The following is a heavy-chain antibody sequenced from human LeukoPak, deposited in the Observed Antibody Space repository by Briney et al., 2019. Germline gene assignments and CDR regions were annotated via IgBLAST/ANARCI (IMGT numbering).Heavy chain of an antibody. Sequence: PGGSLRLSCAASGFTFSSYSMNWVRQAPGKGLEWVSSISSSSSYIYYADSVKGRFTISRDNAKNSLNLQMNSLRAEDTAAYYCARGGPVVPAATGDYFDYWGQGTLVTVSS. D-gene: IGHD2-2*01. J-gene: IGHJ4*02. V-gene: IGHV3-21*01. CDR2: ISSSSSYI. CDR1: GFTFSSYS. CDR3: ARGGPVVPAATGDYFDY.